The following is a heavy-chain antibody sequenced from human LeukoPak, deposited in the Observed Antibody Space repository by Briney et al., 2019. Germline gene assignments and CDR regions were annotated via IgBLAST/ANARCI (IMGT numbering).Heavy chain of an antibody. CDR1: GFTFDDYA. V-gene: IGHV3-9*01. J-gene: IGHJ4*02. CDR3: ARGITRRLWTDY. CDR2: ISWNSGGI. Sequence: GGSLRLSCAASGFTFDDYAMHWVRQAPGKGLEWVSGISWNSGGIGYADSVKGRFTISRDNAKNSLYLQMNSLRAEDTAVYYCARGITRRLWTDYWGQGTLVTVSS. D-gene: IGHD5-18*01.